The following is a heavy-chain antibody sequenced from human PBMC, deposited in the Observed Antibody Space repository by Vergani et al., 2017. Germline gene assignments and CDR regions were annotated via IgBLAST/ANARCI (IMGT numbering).Heavy chain of an antibody. CDR2: ISSSSSYI. CDR1: GFTFSSYS. V-gene: IGHV3-21*01. J-gene: IGHJ3*02. Sequence: VQLVESGGGLVKPGGSLRLSCAASGFTFSSYSMNWVRQAPGKGLEWVSSISSSSSYIYYADSVKGRFTISRDNAKNSLYLQMNSLRAEDTAVYYCARDPSSSIAARPGSAFDIWGQGTMVTVSS. CDR3: ARDPSSSIAARPGSAFDI. D-gene: IGHD6-6*01.